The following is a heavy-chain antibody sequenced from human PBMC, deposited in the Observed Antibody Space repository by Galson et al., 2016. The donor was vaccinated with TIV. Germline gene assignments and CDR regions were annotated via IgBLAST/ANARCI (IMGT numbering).Heavy chain of an antibody. CDR2: IWYDGSNK. CDR1: GFSFSSYG. D-gene: IGHD2/OR15-2a*01. Sequence: SLRLSCAESGFSFSSYGMHWVRQAPGKGLEWVTFIWYDGSNKYYTDSVKGRFTISRDNSKNTLYLQMNSLRAEDTAVYFCAREFYLNYYYGMDVWGQGTTVTVSS. J-gene: IGHJ6*02. V-gene: IGHV3-33*01. CDR3: AREFYLNYYYGMDV.